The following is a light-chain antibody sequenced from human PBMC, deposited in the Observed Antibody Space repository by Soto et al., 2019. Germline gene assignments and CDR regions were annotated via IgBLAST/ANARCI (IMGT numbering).Light chain of an antibody. CDR3: QQYGSSPPYT. J-gene: IGKJ2*01. CDR2: DSS. CDR1: QSVSSSY. V-gene: IGKV3-20*01. Sequence: EIVVTQSPGTLSLSPGARATLSCRASQSVSSSYLAWYQQKPGQAPRLLIYDSSSRATGIPDMFSGSGSGTDITVPISRLEPEDFAVYSCQQYGSSPPYTFGKGTKLEI.